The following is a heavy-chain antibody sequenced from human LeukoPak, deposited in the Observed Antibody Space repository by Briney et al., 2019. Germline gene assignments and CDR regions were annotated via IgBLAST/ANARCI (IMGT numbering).Heavy chain of an antibody. CDR2: ISVYNGNT. CDR1: GYTFSTYR. V-gene: IGHV1-18*01. D-gene: IGHD6-25*01. Sequence: ASVTVSCKASGYTFSTYRIIWVRQAPGQGLEWMGWISVYNGNTNYAQKLQGRVTITTDTSTSTAYMELRSLRSDDTALYYCARGRPGDYFDYWGQGTLVTVSS. J-gene: IGHJ4*02. CDR3: ARGRPGDYFDY.